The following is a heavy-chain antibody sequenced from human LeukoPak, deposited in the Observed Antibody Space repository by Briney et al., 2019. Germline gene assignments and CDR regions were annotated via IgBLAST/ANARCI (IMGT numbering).Heavy chain of an antibody. CDR2: VKTKAESYAT. D-gene: IGHD3-16*01. V-gene: IGHV3-73*01. CDR1: GFTLNGFD. Sequence: GGSLKLSCAASGFTLNGFDVHWVRQASGKGLEWVGRVKTKAESYATAYGASVKGRFTLSRDDSKNTAYLQMNSLKTEDTAVYYRSRRPLPGSLNVWGQGTTVTVSS. CDR3: SRRPLPGSLNV. J-gene: IGHJ6*02.